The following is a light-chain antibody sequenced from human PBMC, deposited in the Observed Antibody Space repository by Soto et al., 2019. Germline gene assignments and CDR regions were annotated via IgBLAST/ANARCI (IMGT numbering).Light chain of an antibody. CDR2: GTS. CDR1: QSVSITY. J-gene: IGKJ2*01. Sequence: EIVLTQSPGTLSLSPGERATLSCRASQSVSITYLAWYQQKPGQAPRLLIYGTSNRATGIPDRFGGSGSGTDFTLTVSRLEPEDFAVYYCQQYASPPYTFGQGTIPEIK. CDR3: QQYASPPYT. V-gene: IGKV3-20*01.